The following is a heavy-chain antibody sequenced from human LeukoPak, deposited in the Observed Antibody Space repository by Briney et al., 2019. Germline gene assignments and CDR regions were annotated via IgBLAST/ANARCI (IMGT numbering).Heavy chain of an antibody. CDR1: GYSISSGYY. Sequence: SETLSLTCTVSGYSISSGYYWGWIRQPPGKGLEWIGSIYHGGSTYYNPSLKSRVTISVDTSKNQFSLKLSSVTAADTAVYYCARTIYDYVWGSYRKPFDYWGQGTLVTVSS. J-gene: IGHJ4*02. CDR3: ARTIYDYVWGSYRKPFDY. D-gene: IGHD3-16*02. V-gene: IGHV4-38-2*02. CDR2: IYHGGST.